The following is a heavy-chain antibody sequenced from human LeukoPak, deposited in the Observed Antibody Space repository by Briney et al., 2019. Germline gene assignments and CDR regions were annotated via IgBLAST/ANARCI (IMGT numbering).Heavy chain of an antibody. CDR1: GFTFSSYA. V-gene: IGHV3-23*01. J-gene: IGHJ4*02. Sequence: RGSLRLSCAASGFTFSSYAMSWVRQAPGKGLEWVSAISGSGGSTYYADSVKGRFTISRDNSKNTLYLQMNSLRAEDTAVYYCAKVRSGWSRAGPQPYYFDYWGQGTLVTVSS. CDR3: AKVRSGWSRAGPQPYYFDY. D-gene: IGHD6-19*01. CDR2: ISGSGGST.